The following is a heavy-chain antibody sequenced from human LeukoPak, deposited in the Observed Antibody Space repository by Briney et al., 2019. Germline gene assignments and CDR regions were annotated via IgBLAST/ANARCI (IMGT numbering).Heavy chain of an antibody. V-gene: IGHV3-23*01. D-gene: IGHD1-26*01. Sequence: GGSLRLSCAASGFTFSRYWMHWVRQAPGKGLVWVSTVIDNGGFTYYADSVKGRFTISRDNSKNTLYLQMNSPRAEDTAVYYCAREGYSGSDYWGQGTLVTVSS. CDR1: GFTFSRYW. J-gene: IGHJ4*02. CDR3: AREGYSGSDY. CDR2: VIDNGGFT.